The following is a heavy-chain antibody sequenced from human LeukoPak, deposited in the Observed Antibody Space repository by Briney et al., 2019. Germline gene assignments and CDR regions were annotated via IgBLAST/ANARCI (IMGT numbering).Heavy chain of an antibody. CDR1: GGSISSSSYY. CDR2: IYYSGST. Sequence: RASETLSLTCTVSGGSISSSSYYWGWIRQPPGKGLEWIGSIYYSGSTNYNPSLKSRVTISVDTSKNQFSLKLSSVTAADTAVYYCARTQGSGWYRSLPLPVTGKYYFDYWGQGTLVTVS. J-gene: IGHJ4*02. V-gene: IGHV4-39*07. D-gene: IGHD6-19*01. CDR3: ARTQGSGWYRSLPLPVTGKYYFDY.